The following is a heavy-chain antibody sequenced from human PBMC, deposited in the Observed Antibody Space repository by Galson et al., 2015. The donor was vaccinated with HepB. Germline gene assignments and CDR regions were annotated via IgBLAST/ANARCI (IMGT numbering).Heavy chain of an antibody. J-gene: IGHJ4*02. CDR1: GFTFSGSS. CDR3: ARGRDNWNRYYFDY. V-gene: IGHV3-48*01. CDR2: ISSSGSTI. Sequence: SLRLSCAASGFTFSGSSMNWVRQAPGKGLEWVSYISSSGSTIYYADSVKGRFTISRDSANNSLDLQMNSLRAEDTALYFCARGRDNWNRYYFDYWGQGSLVTVSS. D-gene: IGHD1-1*01.